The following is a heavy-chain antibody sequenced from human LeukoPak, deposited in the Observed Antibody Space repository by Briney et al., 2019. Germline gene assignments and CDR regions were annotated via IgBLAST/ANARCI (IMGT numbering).Heavy chain of an antibody. CDR3: ARDRQATTAYDAFDI. V-gene: IGHV4-59*01. D-gene: IGHD4-17*01. J-gene: IGHJ3*02. Sequence: PSETLSLTCTVSGDSISSYYWSRIRQPPGQALEWIGYIYYSGSTKYNPSLKSRVTISVDTSKNQFSLKLSSVTAADTAVYYCARDRQATTAYDAFDIWGRGTMVTVSS. CDR1: GDSISSYY. CDR2: IYYSGST.